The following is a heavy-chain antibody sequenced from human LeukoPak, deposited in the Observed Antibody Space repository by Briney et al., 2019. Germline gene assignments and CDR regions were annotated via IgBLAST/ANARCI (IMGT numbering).Heavy chain of an antibody. D-gene: IGHD2-15*01. CDR1: GYTFTGYY. CDR2: VNPNSGGT. Sequence: GASVKVSCKASGYTFTGYYMHWVRQAPGQGLEWMGWVNPNSGGTNYAQKFQGRVTMTRDTSISTAYMELSRLRSDDTAVYYCARGCSGGSCYYWFDPWGQGTLVTVSS. J-gene: IGHJ5*02. V-gene: IGHV1-2*02. CDR3: ARGCSGGSCYYWFDP.